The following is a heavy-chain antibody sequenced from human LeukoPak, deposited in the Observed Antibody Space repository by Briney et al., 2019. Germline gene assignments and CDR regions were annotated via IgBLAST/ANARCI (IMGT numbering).Heavy chain of an antibody. CDR2: INHSGST. J-gene: IGHJ6*02. Sequence: SETLSLTCAVYGGSFCGYYWRWIRQPPGKGLEWIGEINHSGSTNSNTSLKSRVTISVDTSKNQFSLKLSSVTAADTAVYYWARRRYYDILTGYYPSQYYYYGMDVWGQGTTVTVSS. CDR1: GGSFCGYY. D-gene: IGHD3-9*01. V-gene: IGHV4-34*01. CDR3: ARRRYYDILTGYYPSQYYYYGMDV.